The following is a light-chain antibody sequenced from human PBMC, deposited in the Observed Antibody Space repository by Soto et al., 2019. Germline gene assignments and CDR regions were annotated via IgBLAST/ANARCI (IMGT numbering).Light chain of an antibody. CDR3: SSYTSSSTDV. CDR1: SSDVGGYYS. V-gene: IGLV2-14*01. CDR2: DVT. J-gene: IGLJ1*01. Sequence: QSALTQLASVSGSPGQSITISCTGTSSDVGGYYSVSWYQQHPGKAPKLMIYDVTNRPSGVSNRFSGSKSGNTASLTISGLQAEDEADYYCSSYTSSSTDVFGTGTKLTVL.